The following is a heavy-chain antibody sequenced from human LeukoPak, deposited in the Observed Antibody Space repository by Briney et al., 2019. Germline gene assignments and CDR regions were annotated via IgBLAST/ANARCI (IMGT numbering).Heavy chain of an antibody. CDR3: ASHYCGGDCYSVVDY. J-gene: IGHJ4*02. Sequence: GGSLRLSCAASGFTFSSYAMHWVRQAPGKGLEWVAVISYDGSNKYYADSVKGRFTISRDNSKNTLYLQMNSLRAKDTAVYYCASHYCGGDCYSVVDYWGQGTLVTVSS. CDR1: GFTFSSYA. D-gene: IGHD2-21*02. V-gene: IGHV3-30*04. CDR2: ISYDGSNK.